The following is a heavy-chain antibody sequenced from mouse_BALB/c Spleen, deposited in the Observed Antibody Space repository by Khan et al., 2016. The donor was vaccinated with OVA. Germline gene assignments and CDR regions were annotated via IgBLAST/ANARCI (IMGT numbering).Heavy chain of an antibody. CDR1: GFTFSSYG. V-gene: IGHV5-6-3*01. CDR3: ERMARTIN. Sequence: EVQRVESGGGLVQPGGSLKLSCAASGFTFSSYGMSWVRQTPDKRLELVATINSNGGSTYYPDSVKGRFTISRDNAKNTLYLQMSRRKSEDTAIYYCERMARTINWDQGTTLTVSS. J-gene: IGHJ2*01. CDR2: INSNGGST.